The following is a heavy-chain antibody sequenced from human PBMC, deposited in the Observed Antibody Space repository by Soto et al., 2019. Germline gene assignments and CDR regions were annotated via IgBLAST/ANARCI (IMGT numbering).Heavy chain of an antibody. CDR1: GGSISSYY. CDR3: ARHLREAYYYDSSGYYYWFDP. CDR2: IYYSGST. D-gene: IGHD3-22*01. J-gene: IGHJ5*02. Sequence: PSETLSLTCTVSGGSISSYYWSWIRQPPGKGLEWIGYIYYSGSTNYNPSLKSRVTISVDTSKNQFSLKLSSVTAADTAVYYCARHLREAYYYDSSGYYYWFDPWGQGTLVTVS. V-gene: IGHV4-59*08.